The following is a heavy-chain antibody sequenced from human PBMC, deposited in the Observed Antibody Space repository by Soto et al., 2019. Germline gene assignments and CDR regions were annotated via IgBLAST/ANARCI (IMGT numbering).Heavy chain of an antibody. J-gene: IGHJ4*02. Sequence: ASVKVSCKASGGTFSSYAISWVRQAPGQGLEWMGGIIPIFGTANYAQKSQGRVTITADESTSTAYMELSSLRSEDTAVYYCARESTTVVTPWYFDYWGQGTLVTVSS. CDR2: IIPIFGTA. CDR1: GGTFSSYA. CDR3: ARESTTVVTPWYFDY. D-gene: IGHD4-17*01. V-gene: IGHV1-69*13.